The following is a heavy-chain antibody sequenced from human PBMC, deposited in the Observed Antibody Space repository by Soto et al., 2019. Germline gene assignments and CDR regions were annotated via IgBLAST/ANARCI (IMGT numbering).Heavy chain of an antibody. D-gene: IGHD3-10*01. Sequence: PGGSLRLSCAASGFTFSTYAMSWVRQAPGKGLEWVSAISGDGVSTYYADSVKGRFTISRDNSKNTLSLEMNSLRAEDTAVYYCAKDHGPYGSGSYGVWGQGTTVTVSS. CDR2: ISGDGVST. CDR3: AKDHGPYGSGSYGV. J-gene: IGHJ6*02. CDR1: GFTFSTYA. V-gene: IGHV3-23*01.